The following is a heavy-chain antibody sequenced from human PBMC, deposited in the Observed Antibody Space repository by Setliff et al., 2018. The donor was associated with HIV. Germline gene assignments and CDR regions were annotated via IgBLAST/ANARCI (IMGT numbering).Heavy chain of an antibody. Sequence: SETLSLTCTVSGASISSYYWNWIRKPAGKGLECIGRIYTSGSTNYNPSLKSRVTMSVDTSKNQFSLKLSSVTAADTAVYYCAREIGTRYNYYMDVWGKGTTVTVSS. CDR2: IYTSGST. D-gene: IGHD1-20*01. CDR1: GASISSYY. CDR3: AREIGTRYNYYMDV. V-gene: IGHV4-4*07. J-gene: IGHJ6*03.